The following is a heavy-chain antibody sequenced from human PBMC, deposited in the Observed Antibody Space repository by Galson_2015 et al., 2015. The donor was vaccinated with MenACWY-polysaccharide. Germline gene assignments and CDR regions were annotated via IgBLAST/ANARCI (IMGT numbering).Heavy chain of an antibody. V-gene: IGHV3-7*01. J-gene: IGHJ1*01. CDR1: ELTFSSSW. D-gene: IGHD5-24*01. CDR3: ANWRWPPH. CDR2: IKPDGSEK. Sequence: LILSCAASELTFSSSWMNWVRQAPGKGLEWVASIKPDGSEKYYVDSVKGRFSISRDNPKNSLYLQMNSLRAEDTAVYYCANWRWPPHWGQGTLVPVTS.